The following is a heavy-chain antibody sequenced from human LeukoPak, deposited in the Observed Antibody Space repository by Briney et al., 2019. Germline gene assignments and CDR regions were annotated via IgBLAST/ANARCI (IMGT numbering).Heavy chain of an antibody. CDR1: GYTFTSYD. V-gene: IGHV1-8*01. D-gene: IGHD3-10*01. Sequence: ASVKVSRKASGYTFTSYDINWVRQATGQGLEWMGWMNPNSGNTGYAQKFQGRVTMTRNTSISTAYMELSSLRSEDTAVYYCARVYGSGSYPDYWGQGTLVTVSS. J-gene: IGHJ4*02. CDR3: ARVYGSGSYPDY. CDR2: MNPNSGNT.